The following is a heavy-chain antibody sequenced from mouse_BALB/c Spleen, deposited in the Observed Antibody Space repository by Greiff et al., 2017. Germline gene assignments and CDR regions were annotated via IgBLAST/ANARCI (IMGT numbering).Heavy chain of an antibody. J-gene: IGHJ4*01. CDR2: ISTYYGDA. CDR3: ARNGPGMAMDY. CDR1: GYTFTDYA. Sequence: LQQSGVSVKISCKGSGYTFTDYAMHWVKQSHAKSLEWIGVISTYYGDASYNQKFKGKATMTVDKSSSTAYMELARLTSEDSAIYYCARNGPGMAMDYWGQGTSVTVSS. D-gene: IGHD2-10*02. V-gene: IGHV1S137*01.